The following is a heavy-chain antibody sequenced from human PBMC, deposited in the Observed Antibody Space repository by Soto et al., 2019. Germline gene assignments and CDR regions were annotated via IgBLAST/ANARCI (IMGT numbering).Heavy chain of an antibody. D-gene: IGHD6-19*01. V-gene: IGHV3-74*01. CDR2: ITSDGSST. Sequence: GGSLRLSCAASGFTFSNYWMHWVRQAPGKGLVWVSRITSDGSSTTYADSVRGRFTISRDNAKTTLYLQMNGLRADDTAVYYFERGKSSGWPHDTFDFGGKRTRVNV. CDR1: GFTFSNYW. CDR3: ERGKSSGWPHDTFDF. J-gene: IGHJ3*01.